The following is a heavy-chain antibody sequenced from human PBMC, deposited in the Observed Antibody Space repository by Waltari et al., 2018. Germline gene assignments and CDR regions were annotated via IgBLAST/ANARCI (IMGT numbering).Heavy chain of an antibody. CDR1: GFTLSTYW. Sequence: EVQLVESGGGLVQPGGSLRLSCAASGFTLSTYWLSWVRQAPGKGLEWVANIKQDGSEKDYVDSVKGRFTIYRDNGKNSLYLQMNSLRAEDMAVYYCARLSSGWYYEYWGQGTLVTVSS. CDR2: IKQDGSEK. J-gene: IGHJ4*02. V-gene: IGHV3-7*01. D-gene: IGHD6-19*01. CDR3: ARLSSGWYYEY.